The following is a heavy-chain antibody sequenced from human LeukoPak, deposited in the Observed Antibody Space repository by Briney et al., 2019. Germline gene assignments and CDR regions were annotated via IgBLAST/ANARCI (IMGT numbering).Heavy chain of an antibody. Sequence: GGSLRLSCAASGFTFSSYDMHWVRQATGKGLEWASAIGTAGDTYYPGSVKGRFTISRENAKNSLYLQMNSLRAGDTAVYYCARYTTLYYGMDVWGQGTTVTVSS. CDR3: ARYTTLYYGMDV. J-gene: IGHJ6*02. D-gene: IGHD1-26*01. CDR1: GFTFSSYD. CDR2: IGTAGDT. V-gene: IGHV3-13*01.